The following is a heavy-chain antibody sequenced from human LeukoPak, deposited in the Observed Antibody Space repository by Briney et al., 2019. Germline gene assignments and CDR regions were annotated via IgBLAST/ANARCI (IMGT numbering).Heavy chain of an antibody. CDR2: IYYSGST. CDR1: GGSISSYY. CDR3: ARDWYDIFGYYYGMDV. D-gene: IGHD3-9*01. V-gene: IGHV4-59*01. J-gene: IGHJ6*02. Sequence: PSETLSLTCTVSGGSISSYYWSWIWQPPGKGLEWIGYIYYSGSTNYNPSLKSRVTISVDTSKNQFSLKLSSVTAADTAVYYCARDWYDIFGYYYGMDVWGQGTTVTVSS.